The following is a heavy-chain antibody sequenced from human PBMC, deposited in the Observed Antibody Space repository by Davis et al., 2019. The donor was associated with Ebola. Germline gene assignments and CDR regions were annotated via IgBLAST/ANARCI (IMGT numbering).Heavy chain of an antibody. D-gene: IGHD6-13*01. Sequence: SLKISCAASGFTFDDYAMHWVRQAPGKGLEWVSGISWNSGSIGYADSVKGRFTISRDNAKNSLYLQMNSLRAEDTALYYCAKDVGSWSTVHDYWGQGTLVTVSS. CDR1: GFTFDDYA. V-gene: IGHV3-9*01. J-gene: IGHJ4*02. CDR2: ISWNSGSI. CDR3: AKDVGSWSTVHDY.